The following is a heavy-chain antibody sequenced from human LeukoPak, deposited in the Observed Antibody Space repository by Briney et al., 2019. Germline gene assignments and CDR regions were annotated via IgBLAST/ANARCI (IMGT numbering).Heavy chain of an antibody. Sequence: SETLSLTCTVSGGSISSYYWSWIRQPPGKGLEWIGEINHSGSTNYNPSLKSRVTISVDTSKNQFSLKLSSVTAADTAVYYCARAFLGYCSSTSCHRRYYYGMDVWGQGTTVTVSS. D-gene: IGHD2-2*01. V-gene: IGHV4-34*01. CDR3: ARAFLGYCSSTSCHRRYYYGMDV. CDR1: GGSISSYY. J-gene: IGHJ6*02. CDR2: INHSGST.